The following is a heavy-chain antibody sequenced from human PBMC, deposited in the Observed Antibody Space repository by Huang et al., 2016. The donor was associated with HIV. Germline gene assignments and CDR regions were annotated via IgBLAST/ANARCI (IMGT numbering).Heavy chain of an antibody. CDR1: GYTFTNFA. J-gene: IGHJ4*02. V-gene: IGHV1-3*01. Sequence: QVQLVQSGPEVKSPGASVKVTCKASGYTFTNFAVLWVRQAPGQRPEWLGGINAGTGDTNYSKKCQGRVTISRDTSTSTAYLELSSLSSEDTAIYFCARGWLQLWYLADWGQGSLVTVSS. D-gene: IGHD5-12*01. CDR3: ARGWLQLWYLAD. CDR2: INAGTGDT.